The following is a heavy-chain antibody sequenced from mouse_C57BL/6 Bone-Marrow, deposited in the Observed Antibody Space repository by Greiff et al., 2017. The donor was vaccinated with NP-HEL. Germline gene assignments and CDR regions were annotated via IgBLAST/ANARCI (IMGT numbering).Heavy chain of an antibody. V-gene: IGHV1-80*01. J-gene: IGHJ3*01. Sequence: QVQLKESGAELVKPGASVKISCTASGYAFSSYWLNWVKQRPGKGLEWIGQIYPGDGDANYNGKFKGKATLTADKSSSTAYMQLSSLTSDDSAVYFCARGAYWGQGTLVTVSA. CDR3: ARGAY. CDR1: GYAFSSYW. CDR2: IYPGDGDA.